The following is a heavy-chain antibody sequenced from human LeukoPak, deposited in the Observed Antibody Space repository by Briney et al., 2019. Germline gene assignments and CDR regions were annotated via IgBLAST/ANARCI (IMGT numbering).Heavy chain of an antibody. CDR2: ISGSGGST. J-gene: IGHJ4*02. V-gene: IGHV3-23*01. Sequence: PGGSLRLSCAASGFTFSSYAMSWVRQAPGKGLEWVSAISGSGGSTYYADSVKGRFTISRDNAKNSLYLQMNSLRAEDTAVYYCAREQQLVPSFDYWGQGTLVTVSS. D-gene: IGHD6-13*01. CDR3: AREQQLVPSFDY. CDR1: GFTFSSYA.